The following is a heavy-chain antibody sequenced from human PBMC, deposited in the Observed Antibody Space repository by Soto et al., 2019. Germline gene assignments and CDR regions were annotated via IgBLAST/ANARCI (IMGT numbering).Heavy chain of an antibody. CDR1: GVTLRSYA. J-gene: IGHJ6*02. CDR2: IYSGGST. D-gene: IGHD3-10*01. Sequence: PGGSLRLSCAASGVTLRSYALHWVRQTPGKGLGWVSVIYSGGSTYYADSVKGRFTISIDNYKNTLYLQMNSLRAEDTAVYYCARGRGYYYGSGSYYSTYCCYYGMAVWGQGTTVTVS. CDR3: ARGRGYYYGSGSYYSTYCCYYGMAV. V-gene: IGHV3-66*01.